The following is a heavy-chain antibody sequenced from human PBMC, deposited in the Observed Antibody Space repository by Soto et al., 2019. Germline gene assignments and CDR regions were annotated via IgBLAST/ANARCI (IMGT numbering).Heavy chain of an antibody. Sequence: VQLVESGGRVVQPGRSLRLSCAASGFMFKRYAIHWVRQIPGKGLEWVAVISKDGSVQYYADSVRGRFFISRDKSKDTVYLEMNSLRVEDTALFFCARSRSGAVPDSFGYWGQGTPVTVSS. V-gene: IGHV3-30-3*01. J-gene: IGHJ4*02. CDR3: ARSRSGAVPDSFGY. CDR1: GFMFKRYA. D-gene: IGHD3-3*01. CDR2: ISKDGSVQ.